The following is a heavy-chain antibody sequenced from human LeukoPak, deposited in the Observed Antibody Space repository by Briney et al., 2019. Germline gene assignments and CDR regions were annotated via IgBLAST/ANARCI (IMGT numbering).Heavy chain of an antibody. CDR1: GFTFGTYA. D-gene: IGHD5-18*01. CDR3: AKDPHSYDVLEGFDY. V-gene: IGHV3-23*01. Sequence: PGGSLRLSCAASGFTFGTYAMSWVRQAPGKGLEWVSGISHSGGSTYYADSVKGRFTVSRDNSKNTVYLQMNSLRAEDTAVYYCAKDPHSYDVLEGFDYWGQGTLVTVSS. J-gene: IGHJ4*02. CDR2: ISHSGGST.